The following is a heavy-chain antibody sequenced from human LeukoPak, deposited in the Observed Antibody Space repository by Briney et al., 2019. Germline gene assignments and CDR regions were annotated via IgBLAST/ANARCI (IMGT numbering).Heavy chain of an antibody. CDR1: GFTFSSYA. V-gene: IGHV3-23*01. CDR2: ISGSGGST. J-gene: IGHJ4*02. Sequence: GGSLRLSCAASGFTFSSYAMSWVRQAPGKELEWVSAISGSGGSTYYADSVKGRFTISRDNSKNTLYLQMNSLRAEDTAVYYCAKDLGSSGYYLDYWGQGTLVTVSS. D-gene: IGHD3-22*01. CDR3: AKDLGSSGYYLDY.